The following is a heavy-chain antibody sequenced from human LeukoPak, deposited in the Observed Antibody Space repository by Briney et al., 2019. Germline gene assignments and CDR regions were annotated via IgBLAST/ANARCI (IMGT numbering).Heavy chain of an antibody. J-gene: IGHJ4*02. CDR1: GGSISSSSYY. D-gene: IGHD1-26*01. CDR3: ARHGSSSLFDY. CDR2: IYYSGST. Sequence: SETLSLTCTVSGGSISSSSYYWGWIRQPPGKGLEWIGSIYYSGSTYYNPSLKSRVTISVDTSKNQFSLKLSSVTAADTAVYYCARHGSSSLFDYWGQGTLVTVSS. V-gene: IGHV4-39*01.